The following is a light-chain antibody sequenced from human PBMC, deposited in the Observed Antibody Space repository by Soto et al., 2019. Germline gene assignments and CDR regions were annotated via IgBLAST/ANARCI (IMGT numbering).Light chain of an antibody. CDR2: LNSDGSH. J-gene: IGLJ2*01. CDR1: SGHSSYA. V-gene: IGLV4-69*01. Sequence: QLVLTQSPSASASLGASVKLTCTLNSGHSSYAIAWHQQQPEKGPRYLMKLNSDGSHTKGDGIPDRFSGSSSGAERYLTISSLQYEDEADYYCQTWGTGIVVFGGGTKLTVL. CDR3: QTWGTGIVV.